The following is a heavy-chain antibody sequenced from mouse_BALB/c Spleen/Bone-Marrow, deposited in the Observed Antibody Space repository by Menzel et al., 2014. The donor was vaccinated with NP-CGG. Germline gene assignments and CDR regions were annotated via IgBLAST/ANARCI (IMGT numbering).Heavy chain of an antibody. D-gene: IGHD4-1*01. CDR2: ISSGSSTI. Sequence: EVQRVESGGGLVQPGGSRKLSCAASGFTFSSFGMHWVRQAPEKGLEWVAYISSGSSTIYYADTVKGRFTISRDNPKNPLFLQMASLSSEDAAMYYCATGTRDYWGQGTTLTVSS. CDR1: GFTFSSFG. J-gene: IGHJ2*01. V-gene: IGHV5-17*02. CDR3: ATGTRDY.